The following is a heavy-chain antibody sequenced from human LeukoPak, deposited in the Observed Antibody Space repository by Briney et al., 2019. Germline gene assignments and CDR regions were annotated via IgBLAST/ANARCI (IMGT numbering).Heavy chain of an antibody. V-gene: IGHV1-18*04. CDR1: GYTFTDYY. CDR3: ARDKGTVVPSDY. D-gene: IGHD4-23*01. J-gene: IGHJ4*02. Sequence: ASVKVSCKASGYTFTDYYIHWVRQAPGQGLEWMGWISAYNGNTNYAQKLQGRVTMTTDTSTSTAYMELRSLRSDDTAVYYCARDKGTVVPSDYWGQGTLVTVSS. CDR2: ISAYNGNT.